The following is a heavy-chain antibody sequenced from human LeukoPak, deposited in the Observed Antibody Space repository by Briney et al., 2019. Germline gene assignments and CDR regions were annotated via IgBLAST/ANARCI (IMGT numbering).Heavy chain of an antibody. Sequence: PSETLSLTCTVSGGSISSGSYYWSWIRQPAGKGLEWIGRIYTSGSTNYSPSLKSRVTISVDTSKNQFSLKLSSVTAADTAVYYCARLVGATFVYWGQGTLVTVSS. CDR1: GGSISSGSYY. V-gene: IGHV4-61*02. CDR2: IYTSGST. D-gene: IGHD1-26*01. CDR3: ARLVGATFVY. J-gene: IGHJ4*02.